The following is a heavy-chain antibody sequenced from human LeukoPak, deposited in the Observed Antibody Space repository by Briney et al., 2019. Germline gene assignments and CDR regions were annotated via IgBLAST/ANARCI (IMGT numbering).Heavy chain of an antibody. V-gene: IGHV1-46*01. J-gene: IGHJ4*02. CDR3: ARDQEGFDY. CDR2: IYPRDGST. Sequence: ASVKVSCKASGGTFISYAISWVRQAPGQGLEWMGMIYPRDGSTSYAQKFQGRVTVTRDTSTSTVHMELSGLRSEDTAVYYCARDQEGFDYWGRGTLVTVSS. CDR1: GGTFISYA.